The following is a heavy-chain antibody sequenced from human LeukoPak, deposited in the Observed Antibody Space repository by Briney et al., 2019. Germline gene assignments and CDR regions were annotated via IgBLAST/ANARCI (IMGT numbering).Heavy chain of an antibody. CDR3: ARDLGDGYNYGHFDY. V-gene: IGHV4-39*07. CDR1: GGSISSYY. D-gene: IGHD5-24*01. Sequence: SETLSLTCTVSGGSISSYYWGWIRQPPGKGLEWIGSIYYSGSTYYNPSLKSRVTISVDTSKNQSSLKLSSVTAADTAVYYCARDLGDGYNYGHFDYWGQGTLVTVSS. J-gene: IGHJ4*02. CDR2: IYYSGST.